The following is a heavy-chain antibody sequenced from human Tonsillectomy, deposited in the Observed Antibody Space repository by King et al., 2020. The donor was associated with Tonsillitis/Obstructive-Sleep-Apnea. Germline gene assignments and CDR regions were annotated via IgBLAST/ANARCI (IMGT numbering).Heavy chain of an antibody. Sequence: VQLQESGPGLVKPSGTLSLTCAVSGASISTSNWWSWVRQPPGRGLEWIGERYHSGSSSYNPSLKSRVTISLDKSKNQFSLNLTSVTAADTAVYYFAKRDLRLYFDYGGQGTLVTVSS. D-gene: IGHD6-25*01. CDR3: AKRDLRLYFDY. CDR1: GASISTSNW. CDR2: RYHSGSS. V-gene: IGHV4-4*02. J-gene: IGHJ4*02.